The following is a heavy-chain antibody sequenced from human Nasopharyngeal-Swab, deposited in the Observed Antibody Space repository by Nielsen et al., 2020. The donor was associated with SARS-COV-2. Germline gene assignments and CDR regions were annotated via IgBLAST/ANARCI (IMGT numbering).Heavy chain of an antibody. CDR1: GYTFTAYY. J-gene: IGHJ4*02. CDR3: ARSYSSGWADFDY. V-gene: IGHV1-2*06. CDR2: INPNSGGT. D-gene: IGHD6-19*01. Sequence: ASVKVSCKASGYTFTAYYMHWVRQAPGQEPEWMGRINPNSGGTNYAQKFQGRVSMTRDTSISTVYMELNRLTSDDSTVYYFARSYSSGWADFDYWGQGTLVTVSS.